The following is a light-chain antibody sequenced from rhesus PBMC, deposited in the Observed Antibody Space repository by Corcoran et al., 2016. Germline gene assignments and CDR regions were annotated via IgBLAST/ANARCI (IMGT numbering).Light chain of an antibody. CDR2: RAS. J-gene: IGKJ1*01. Sequence: DIVMTQTPLSLPVTPGEPASISCRSSQTLLHSNGNSYLYWYLQKPGQPPRRLIYRASNRVSGVPDRVSGSGSGTDFTLKISRGEAEDVGVYYCMQALQNPRTFGQGTRVEIK. CDR1: QTLLHSNGNSY. CDR3: MQALQNPRT. V-gene: IGKV2-73*01.